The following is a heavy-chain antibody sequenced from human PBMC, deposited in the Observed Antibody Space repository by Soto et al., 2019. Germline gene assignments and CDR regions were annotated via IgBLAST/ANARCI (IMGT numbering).Heavy chain of an antibody. V-gene: IGHV3-49*03. D-gene: IGHD5-12*01. Sequence: GGSLRLSCTASGFTFGDYAMSWFRQAPGKGLEWVGFIRSKAYGGTTEYAASVKGRFTISRDDSKSIAYLQMKSLKTEDTAVSYCPTAHPRGTDYWGQGTLVTVSS. CDR2: IRSKAYGGTT. CDR1: GFTFGDYA. J-gene: IGHJ4*02. CDR3: PTAHPRGTDY.